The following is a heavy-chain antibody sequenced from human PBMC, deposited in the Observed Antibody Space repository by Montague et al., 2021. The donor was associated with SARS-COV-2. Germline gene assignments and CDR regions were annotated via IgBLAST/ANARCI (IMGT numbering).Heavy chain of an antibody. CDR2: FDSEDGET. CDR3: ATLGVEVITYALAI. V-gene: IGHV1-24*01. CDR1: EYSLSDFS. Sequence: SVKVSCKVSEYSLSDFSLQMHWVRQAPGRGLEWVGQFDSEDGETTYAQKFQGRVTMIEDRSTDTVYMELSSLRSEDTAVYYCATLGVEVITYALAIWGQGTIVTVSS. J-gene: IGHJ3*02. D-gene: IGHD3-22*01.